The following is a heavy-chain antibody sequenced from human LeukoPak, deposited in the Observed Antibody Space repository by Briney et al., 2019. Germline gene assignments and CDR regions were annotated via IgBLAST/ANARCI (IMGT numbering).Heavy chain of an antibody. D-gene: IGHD2-2*01. V-gene: IGHV3-15*01. J-gene: IGHJ6*03. CDR1: GFTFSNAW. CDR2: IKTKTNGGTA. Sequence: GGSLRLSCAASGFTFSNAWMSWVRRAPGKGLEWVGRIKTKTNGGTADYTPPVKGRFTISRDNSNNTVYLQMNNLRPEDTAVFYCARGQGYESYYYMDVWGKGTTVSVSS. CDR3: ARGQGYESYYYMDV.